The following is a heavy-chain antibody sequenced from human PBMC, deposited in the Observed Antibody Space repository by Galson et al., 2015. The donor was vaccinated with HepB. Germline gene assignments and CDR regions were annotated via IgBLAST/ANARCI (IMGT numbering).Heavy chain of an antibody. CDR2: IRSKANYYAT. V-gene: IGHV3-73*01. D-gene: IGHD2-2*01. CDR3: IRLGDLSGYSSR. J-gene: IGHJ4*02. CDR1: GFIFSGSA. Sequence: SLRLSCAASGFIFSGSAIDWVRQASGKGPEWVGRIRSKANYYATLYVPSLKGRFTISRDDSKNMAYLHTRSLKTEDTAVYYCIRLGDLSGYSSRWGQGTLVTVSS.